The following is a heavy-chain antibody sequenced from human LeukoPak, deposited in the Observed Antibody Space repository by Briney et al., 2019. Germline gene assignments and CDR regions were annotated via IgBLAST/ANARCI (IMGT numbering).Heavy chain of an antibody. CDR1: GYTFNSYG. D-gene: IGHD6-13*01. Sequence: RASVKVSCKASGYTFNSYGISWVRQAPGQGLEWMGWISAYNGNTNYAQKLQGRVTMTTDTSTSTAYMELRSLRSDDTAVYYCARDSVAAAGSGTLDYWGQGTLVTVSS. V-gene: IGHV1-18*01. CDR3: ARDSVAAAGSGTLDY. J-gene: IGHJ4*02. CDR2: ISAYNGNT.